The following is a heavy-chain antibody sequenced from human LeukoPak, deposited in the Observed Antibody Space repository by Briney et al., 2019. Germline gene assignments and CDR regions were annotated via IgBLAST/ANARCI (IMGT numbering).Heavy chain of an antibody. D-gene: IGHD3-10*01. Sequence: SVRVSCKASGGTFSIYAISWVRQAPGQGLEGMGGIIPIFCTANYAQKFRRRVTITTDDSTSTAYMELSSLRSEDTAVYYCARGGYGSGSYYYAFDIWGQGTMVTVSS. J-gene: IGHJ3*02. CDR1: GGTFSIYA. CDR2: IIPIFCTA. V-gene: IGHV1-69*05. CDR3: ARGGYGSGSYYYAFDI.